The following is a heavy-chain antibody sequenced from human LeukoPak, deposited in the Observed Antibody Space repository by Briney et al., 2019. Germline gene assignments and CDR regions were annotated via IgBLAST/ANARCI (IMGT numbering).Heavy chain of an antibody. D-gene: IGHD6-19*01. CDR3: ASDSSDWYSLDF. CDR2: INPSGGST. J-gene: IGHJ4*02. V-gene: IGHV1-46*01. CDR1: GYTFTSYF. Sequence: SVSLSCKASGYTFTSYFMHWVRRAPGQGLEWMGIINPSGGSTRYAQKFQGRVTMTRDTSTSTVYMELSSLRSDDTAVYHCASDSSDWYSLDFWGQGTLVPVSS.